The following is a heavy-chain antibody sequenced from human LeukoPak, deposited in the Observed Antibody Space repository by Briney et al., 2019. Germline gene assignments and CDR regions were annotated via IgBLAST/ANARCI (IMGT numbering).Heavy chain of an antibody. J-gene: IGHJ4*02. CDR2: IWSDGTTQ. CDR3: ARDAQRGFDYSNSLQY. CDR1: GFIFSHYG. D-gene: IGHD4-11*01. Sequence: GGSLRLSCATPGFIFSHYGMHWVRQAPDKGLEWVAVIWSDGTTQFYADSVKGRFTISRDSSNTVYLQMNSLRVEDTAVYFCARDAQRGFDYSNSLQYWGQGALVTVSS. V-gene: IGHV3-33*01.